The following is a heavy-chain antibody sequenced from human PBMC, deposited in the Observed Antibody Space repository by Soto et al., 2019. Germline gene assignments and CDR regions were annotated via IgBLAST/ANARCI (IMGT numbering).Heavy chain of an antibody. CDR2: ISYDGSNK. CDR1: GFTFSSYG. J-gene: IGHJ4*02. CDR3: AKNLQLWSQEDYFDY. D-gene: IGHD5-18*01. V-gene: IGHV3-30*18. Sequence: GGSLRLSCAASGFTFSSYGMHWVRQAPGKGLEWVAVISYDGSNKYYADSVKGRFTISRDNSKNTLYLQMNSLRAEDTAVYYCAKNLQLWSQEDYFDYWGQGTLVTV.